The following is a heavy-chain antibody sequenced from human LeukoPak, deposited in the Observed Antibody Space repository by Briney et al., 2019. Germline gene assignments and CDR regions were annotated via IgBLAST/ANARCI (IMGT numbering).Heavy chain of an antibody. J-gene: IGHJ4*02. CDR2: IYYSGST. CDR3: ARSPGSYYSPWNGYYFDY. Sequence: SETLSLTCTVSGGSISSYYWSWIRQPPGKGLEWIGYIYYSGSTNYNPSLKSRVTISVDTSKNQFSLKLSSVTAADTAVYYCARSPGSYYSPWNGYYFDYWGQGTLVTVSS. CDR1: GGSISSYY. V-gene: IGHV4-59*01. D-gene: IGHD3-10*01.